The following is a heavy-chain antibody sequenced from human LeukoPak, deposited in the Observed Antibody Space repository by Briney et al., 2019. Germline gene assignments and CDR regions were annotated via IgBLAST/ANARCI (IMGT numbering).Heavy chain of an antibody. V-gene: IGHV4-59*01. D-gene: IGHD5-12*01. J-gene: IGHJ4*02. Sequence: SETLSLTCTVSGGSISSYCWSWIRQPPGKGLEWIGYIYYSGSTNYNPSLKSRVTISVDTSKNQFSLKLSSVTAADTAVYYCAAGGYSGYDDFDYWGQGTLVTVSS. CDR1: GGSISSYC. CDR2: IYYSGST. CDR3: AAGGYSGYDDFDY.